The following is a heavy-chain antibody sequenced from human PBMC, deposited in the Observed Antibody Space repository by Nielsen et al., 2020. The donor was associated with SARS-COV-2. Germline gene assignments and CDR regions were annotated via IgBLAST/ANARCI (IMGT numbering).Heavy chain of an antibody. D-gene: IGHD4-17*01. Sequence: GESLKISCAASGFTFDDYGMSWVRQAPGKGLEWVSGINWNGGSTGYADSVKGRFTISRDNAKNSLYLQMNSLRAEDTALYHCARVPYGDYEVARYGMDVWGQGTTVTVSS. V-gene: IGHV3-20*01. CDR3: ARVPYGDYEVARYGMDV. J-gene: IGHJ6*02. CDR2: INWNGGST. CDR1: GFTFDDYG.